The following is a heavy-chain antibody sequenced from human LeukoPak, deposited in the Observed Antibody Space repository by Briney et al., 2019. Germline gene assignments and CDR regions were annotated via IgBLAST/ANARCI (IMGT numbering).Heavy chain of an antibody. V-gene: IGHV4-34*01. J-gene: IGHJ5*02. Sequence: KPSETLPLTCAVYGGSFSGYYWSWIRQPPGKGLEWIGEINHSGSTNYNPSLKSRVTISVDTSKNQFSLKLSSVTAADTAVYYCARVRVSPPRITIFGVASGLTGRTNNWFDPWGQGTLVTVPS. CDR1: GGSFSGYY. CDR2: INHSGST. CDR3: ARVRVSPPRITIFGVASGLTGRTNNWFDP. D-gene: IGHD3-3*01.